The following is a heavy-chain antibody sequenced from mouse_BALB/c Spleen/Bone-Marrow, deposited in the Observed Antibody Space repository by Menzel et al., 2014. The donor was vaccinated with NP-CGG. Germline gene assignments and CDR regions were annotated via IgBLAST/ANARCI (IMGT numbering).Heavy chain of an antibody. Sequence: VHLQQSGAELTSPGSSVKLSCKASGYTFPSYWMNWVKQRPEQGLEWIGRIDSYASETHYNQKFKDKSILTVDKSSSTAYMQLSCLTSDDSAVCYCARGSMILNYVVYWSQGTPLAVSS. CDR2: IDSYASET. CDR1: GYTFPSYW. D-gene: IGHD2-3*01. J-gene: IGHJ2*01. V-gene: IGHV1-52*01. CDR3: ARGSMILNYVVY.